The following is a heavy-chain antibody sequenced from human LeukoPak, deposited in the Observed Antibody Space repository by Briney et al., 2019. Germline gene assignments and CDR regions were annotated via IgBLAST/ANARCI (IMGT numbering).Heavy chain of an antibody. CDR2: IYPGDSET. J-gene: IGHJ4*02. D-gene: IGHD3-3*01. Sequence: HGESLKISCKGSGDTFSTYWIGWVRQLPGKGLEWMGIIYPGDSETRYSPSFQGQVTMSVDKSSSTAYLQWASLKASDTATYFCARLSARLLDHWGQGTRVTVSS. CDR1: GDTFSTYW. CDR3: ARLSARLLDH. V-gene: IGHV5-51*01.